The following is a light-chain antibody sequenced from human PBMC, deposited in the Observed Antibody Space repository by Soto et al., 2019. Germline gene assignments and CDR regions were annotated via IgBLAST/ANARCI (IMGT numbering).Light chain of an antibody. CDR3: PQYGGSPQT. V-gene: IGKV3-20*01. J-gene: IGKJ1*01. Sequence: EIVLTQSPGTLSLSPGERATLSCRASQSVSNYLAWYQRKPGQAPRLLIYGASSRATVIPVRFSGSGSGTYFPLTISRLENEDFAVNYCPQYGGSPQTFGQGTKVEIK. CDR1: QSVSNY. CDR2: GAS.